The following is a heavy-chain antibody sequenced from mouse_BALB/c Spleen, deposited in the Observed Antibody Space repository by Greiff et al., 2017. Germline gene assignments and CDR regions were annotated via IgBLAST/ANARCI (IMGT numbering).Heavy chain of an antibody. J-gene: IGHJ1*01. D-gene: IGHD1-1*01. CDR2: IWSGGST. CDR1: GFSLTSYG. CDR3: ARKGHYYGKGYFDV. Sequence: QVQLQQSGPGLVQPSQSLSITCTVSGFSLTSYGVHWVRQSPGKGLEWLGVIWSGGSTDYNAAFISRLSISKDNSKSQVFFKMNSLQANDTAIYYCARKGHYYGKGYFDVWGAGTTVTVSS. V-gene: IGHV2-2*02.